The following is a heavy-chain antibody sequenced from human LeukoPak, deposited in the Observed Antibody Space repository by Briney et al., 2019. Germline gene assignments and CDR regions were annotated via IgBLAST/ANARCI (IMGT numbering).Heavy chain of an antibody. CDR2: INPNSGGT. J-gene: IGHJ6*03. CDR3: ARNRGSTVITDHYYYYYMDV. D-gene: IGHD4-11*01. Sequence: ASVKVSCKTSGYTFSSYGVSWVRQAPGQGLEWMGWINPNSGGTNYAQKFQGWVTMTRDTSTSTVYMELSSLRSEDTAVYYCARNRGSTVITDHYYYYYMDVWGKGTTVTVSS. CDR1: GYTFSSYG. V-gene: IGHV1-2*04.